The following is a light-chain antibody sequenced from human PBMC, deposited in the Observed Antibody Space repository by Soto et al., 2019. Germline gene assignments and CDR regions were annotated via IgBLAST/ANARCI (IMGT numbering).Light chain of an antibody. V-gene: IGKV1D-12*01. J-gene: IGKJ5*01. CDR1: QGLSGW. Sequence: DIQMTQSPSSVSASVGDRVTITCRASQGLSGWLVWYQQKPGKAPTLLIYSGSSLQSGVSSRFSGSGGGTDFTLTISSLQPEDFATYYCQQSDSFPITFGQGTRLEIK. CDR2: SGS. CDR3: QQSDSFPIT.